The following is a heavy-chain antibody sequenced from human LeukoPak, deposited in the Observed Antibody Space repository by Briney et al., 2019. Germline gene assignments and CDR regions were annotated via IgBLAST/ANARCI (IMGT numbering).Heavy chain of an antibody. D-gene: IGHD4-23*01. CDR2: IYHSGST. J-gene: IGHJ3*01. Sequence: SQTLSLTCAVSGGSISSGGYSWSWIRQPPGKGLEWIGYIYHSGSTYYNPSLKSRVTISVDRSKNQFSLKLSSVTAADTAVYYCASGRYLRWYLGNTRDGSAFNLWGQGTMVTVSS. CDR1: GGSISSGGYS. V-gene: IGHV4-30-2*01. CDR3: ASGRYLRWYLGNTRDGSAFNL.